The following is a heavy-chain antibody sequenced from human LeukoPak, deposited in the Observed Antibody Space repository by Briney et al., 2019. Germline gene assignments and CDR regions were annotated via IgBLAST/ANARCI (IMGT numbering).Heavy chain of an antibody. CDR2: IYYSGST. V-gene: IGHV4-31*03. CDR3: ARDFRGVIDY. J-gene: IGHJ4*02. D-gene: IGHD3-10*01. CDR1: GGSISSGGYY. Sequence: SQTLSLTCTVSGGSISSGGYYWSWIRQHPGKGLEWIGYIYYSGSTYYNPSLKSRVTISVDTSKNQFSLKLSSVTAADTAVYYCARDFRGVIDYWGQGTLVTVSS.